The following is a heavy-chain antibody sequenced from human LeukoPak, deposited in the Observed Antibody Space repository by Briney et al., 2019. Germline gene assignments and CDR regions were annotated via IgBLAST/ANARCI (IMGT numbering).Heavy chain of an antibody. CDR2: ISYDGDNK. D-gene: IGHD3-22*01. CDR3: AKHADYYDSSGSSYYFDY. CDR1: GFTFSTYG. Sequence: PGRSLRLSCAASGFTFSTYGMHWVRQAPGKGLAWVAIISYDGDNKYYADSVKGRFTISRDNSKNTLYLQMNSLRAEDTAVYYCAKHADYYDSSGSSYYFDYWGQGALVTVSS. J-gene: IGHJ4*02. V-gene: IGHV3-30*18.